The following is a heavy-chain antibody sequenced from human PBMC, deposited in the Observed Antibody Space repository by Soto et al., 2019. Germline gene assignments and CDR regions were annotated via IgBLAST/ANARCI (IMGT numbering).Heavy chain of an antibody. CDR2: ISYDGSDK. J-gene: IGHJ4*02. CDR1: GFTFSPYT. CDR3: ARGGGFCGADCYKGGIDY. D-gene: IGHD2-21*02. V-gene: IGHV3-30-3*01. Sequence: GGSLRLSCAASGFTFSPYTMHWVRQTPGKGLEWVAVISYDGSDKNYADSVRGRFTISRDNSKNTLFLQMNSLRVEDTALYYCARGGGFCGADCYKGGIDYWGQGALVTVSS.